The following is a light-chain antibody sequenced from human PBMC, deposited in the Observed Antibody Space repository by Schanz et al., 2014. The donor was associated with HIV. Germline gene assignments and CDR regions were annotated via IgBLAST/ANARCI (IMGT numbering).Light chain of an antibody. J-gene: IGLJ2*01. CDR2: GNT. CDR1: ASDIGDDD. V-gene: IGLV1-44*01. Sequence: QSVLTQPPSSSFPPFHMVTISCSRSASDIGDDDVHWYQKLPGAAPTLLIYGNTVRPSGVPDRFSGSKSGNTASLTVSGLQAEDEADYYCSSYAGSNIDVVFGGGTKLTVL. CDR3: SSYAGSNIDVV.